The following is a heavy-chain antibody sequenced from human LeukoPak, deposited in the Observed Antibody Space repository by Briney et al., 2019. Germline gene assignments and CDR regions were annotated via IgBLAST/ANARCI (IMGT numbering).Heavy chain of an antibody. CDR2: IRSKAYGETA. D-gene: IGHD1-1*01. V-gene: IGHV3-49*03. CDR1: GFTFGDYA. J-gene: IGHJ4*02. CDR3: TRDRGAYNLYDY. Sequence: GGSLRLSCTASGFTFGDYAMSWIRQAPGKGLEWVGFIRSKAYGETADYAASVKGRFTISRDDSKALAYLQMNSLKTEDTAVYHCTRDRGAYNLYDYWGQGTLVTVSS.